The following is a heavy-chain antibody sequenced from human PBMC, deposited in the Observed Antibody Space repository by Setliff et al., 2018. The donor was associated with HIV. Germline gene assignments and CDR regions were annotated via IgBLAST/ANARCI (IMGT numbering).Heavy chain of an antibody. V-gene: IGHV3-21*01. Sequence: GGSLRVSCAVSGFTFSDYSMNWVRQAPGKGLEWVSSISSTGSYIYYADSVKGRFTISRDNAKNSLFLQMNSLRAEDTAVYYCARAYGGYVPKAWYFDLWGRGTLVT. D-gene: IGHD5-12*01. CDR1: GFTFSDYS. J-gene: IGHJ2*01. CDR3: ARAYGGYVPKAWYFDL. CDR2: ISSTGSYI.